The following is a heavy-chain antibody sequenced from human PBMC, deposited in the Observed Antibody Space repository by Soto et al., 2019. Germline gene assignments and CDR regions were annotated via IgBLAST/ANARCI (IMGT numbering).Heavy chain of an antibody. CDR3: ARASRPYYDILTGPTGGWFAP. CDR1: GGSIGGHY. D-gene: IGHD3-9*01. CDR2: IYYSGST. Sequence: SETLSLTCTVSGGSIGGHYWTCIRQPPGKGLEWVVYIYYSGSTNYNPSLKSRVTISVDTSKKPFSLKLSSVTAADTAVYYCARASRPYYDILTGPTGGWFAPWAQGTFVTVSS. J-gene: IGHJ5*02. V-gene: IGHV4-59*11.